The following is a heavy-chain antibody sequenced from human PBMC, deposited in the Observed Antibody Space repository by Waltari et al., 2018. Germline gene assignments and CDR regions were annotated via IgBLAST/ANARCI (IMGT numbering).Heavy chain of an antibody. Sequence: QVQLQQWGAGLLKPSETLSLTCAVYGGSFSGYYWSWIRQPPGKGLEWIGEINHRGSTNYTPSLKIGVTIAVDTSKNQFSLKRSSVTAADTAVYYCARDLTSLFDYWGQGTLVTVSS. CDR3: ARDLTSLFDY. V-gene: IGHV4-34*01. J-gene: IGHJ4*02. D-gene: IGHD2-21*02. CDR2: INHRGST. CDR1: GGSFSGYY.